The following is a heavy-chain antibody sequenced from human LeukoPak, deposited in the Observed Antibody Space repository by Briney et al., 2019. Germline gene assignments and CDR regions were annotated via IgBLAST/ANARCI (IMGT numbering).Heavy chain of an antibody. CDR3: ARGSFGPDY. J-gene: IGHJ4*02. V-gene: IGHV3-7*02. D-gene: IGHD3-10*01. CDR1: GFTFSRYW. CDR2: IKTDGSEK. Sequence: GGSLRLSCAASGFTFSRYWMSWVRQAPGKGLEWVANIKTDGSEKYYVDSLKGRFIISRDNARNTLYLQMNSLRAEDTAVYYCARGSFGPDYWGQGTLVTVSS.